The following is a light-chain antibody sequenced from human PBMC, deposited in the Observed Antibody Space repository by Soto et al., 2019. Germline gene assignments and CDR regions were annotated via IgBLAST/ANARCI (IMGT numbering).Light chain of an antibody. CDR1: QRISNW. CDR3: QQYYIYPLT. V-gene: IGKV1-5*01. Sequence: DIRMTQSTSTLSAYVGDRVTITCRASQRISNWLAWYQQKAGKAPKLLIYEASSLESGVPSRFSGSGSGTEFTLTITSLQPDDFATYYFQQYYIYPLTFGGGTRVEIK. J-gene: IGKJ4*01. CDR2: EAS.